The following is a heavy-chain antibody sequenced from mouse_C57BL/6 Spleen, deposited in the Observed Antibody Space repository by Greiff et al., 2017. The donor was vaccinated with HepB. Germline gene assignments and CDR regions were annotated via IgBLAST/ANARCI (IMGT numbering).Heavy chain of an antibody. CDR1: GYTFTSYW. J-gene: IGHJ4*01. CDR3: AIKGSSYVYYAMDY. Sequence: QVQLKQPGAELVKPGASVKVSCKASGYTFTSYWMHWVKQRPGQGLEWIGRIHPSDSDTNYNQKFKGKATLTVDKSSSTAYMQLSSLTSEDSAVYYCAIKGSSYVYYAMDYWGQGTSVTVSS. D-gene: IGHD1-1*01. CDR2: IHPSDSDT. V-gene: IGHV1-74*01.